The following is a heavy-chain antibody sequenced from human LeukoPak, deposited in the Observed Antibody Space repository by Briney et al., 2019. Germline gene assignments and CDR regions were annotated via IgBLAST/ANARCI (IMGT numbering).Heavy chain of an antibody. CDR2: IIPIFGTA. Sequence: AASVKVSCKASGGTFSSYAISWVRQAPGQGLEWMGGIIPIFGTANYAQKFQGRVTITTDESTSTAYMELSSLRSEDTAVYYCAREKGYDSSGYPNYYFDYWGQGTLVTVFS. V-gene: IGHV1-69*05. CDR1: GGTFSSYA. D-gene: IGHD3-22*01. CDR3: AREKGYDSSGYPNYYFDY. J-gene: IGHJ4*02.